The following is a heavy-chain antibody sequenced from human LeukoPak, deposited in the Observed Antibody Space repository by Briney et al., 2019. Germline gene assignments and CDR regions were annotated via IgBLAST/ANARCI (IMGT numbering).Heavy chain of an antibody. CDR3: ARAPSEIGGYYPEYFRH. Sequence: GGSLRLSCAASGFTISDYYMSWVRQAPGKGLEWVSCISRSGSAMYYADSVKGRFTISRDNAKNTVSLQMNSLRAEDTGVYYCARAPSEIGGYYPEYFRHWGQGTLVIVSS. D-gene: IGHD3-22*01. CDR1: GFTISDYY. J-gene: IGHJ1*01. CDR2: ISRSGSAM. V-gene: IGHV3-11*04.